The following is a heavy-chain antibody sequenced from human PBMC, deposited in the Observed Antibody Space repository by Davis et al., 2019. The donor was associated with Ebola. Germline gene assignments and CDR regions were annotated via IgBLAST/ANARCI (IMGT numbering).Heavy chain of an antibody. J-gene: IGHJ4*02. CDR3: ARNTSGFGYFDF. CDR1: GGSMTGGINY. CDR2: MYYSGST. V-gene: IGHV4-39*07. Sequence: PSETLSLTCTVSGGSMTGGINYWSWIRQPPGKGLEWIGTMYYSGSTYYNPALKSRLFMSVDTSKNQFSLELTSVTAADTAMYYCARNTSGFGYFDFWGQGILITVSS. D-gene: IGHD6-19*01.